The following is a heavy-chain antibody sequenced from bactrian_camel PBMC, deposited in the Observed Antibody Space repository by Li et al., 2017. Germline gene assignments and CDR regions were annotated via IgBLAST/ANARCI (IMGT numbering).Heavy chain of an antibody. V-gene: IGHV3S68*01. CDR3: AAVNACPSSWYQAWVPAFAL. Sequence: VQLVESGGGSVQAGGSLRLVCAASGHTASHSFMAWFRQPPGKEREGVACVSSDGSTSYADSVKGRFTISRDNGAKTVNLQMNTLKTEDTAVYYCAAVNACPSSWYQAWVPAFALWGQGTQVTVS. D-gene: IGHD1*01. CDR1: GHTASHSF. CDR2: VSSDGST. J-gene: IGHJ4*01.